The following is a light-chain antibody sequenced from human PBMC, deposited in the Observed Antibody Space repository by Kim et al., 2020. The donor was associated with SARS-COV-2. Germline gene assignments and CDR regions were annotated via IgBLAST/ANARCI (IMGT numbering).Light chain of an antibody. CDR3: CSYAGSISCHV. Sequence: QSALTQPASVSGSPGQSITISCTGTSSDVGSYNLVCWYQQHAGTAPKLMIYEVNRRPSGVSDRFSGSKSGTTASLTISGLQAEDEADYYCCSYAGSISCHVFGTGTKLTVL. V-gene: IGLV2-23*02. CDR2: EVN. CDR1: SSDVGSYNL. J-gene: IGLJ1*01.